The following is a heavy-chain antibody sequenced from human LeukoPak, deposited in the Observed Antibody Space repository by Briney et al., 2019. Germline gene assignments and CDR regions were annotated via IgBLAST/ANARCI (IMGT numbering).Heavy chain of an antibody. J-gene: IGHJ4*02. V-gene: IGHV3-23*01. CDR2: ITASGGDT. Sequence: GGSLRLSCAASGFTFSSYAMSWVRQAPGKGLEWVSAITASGGDTYYADSVKGRFTISRDNSKNTLYLQMNSLRAEDTAVYYCAKVLRVGATIEDYWGQGTLVTVSS. D-gene: IGHD1-26*01. CDR3: AKVLRVGATIEDY. CDR1: GFTFSSYA.